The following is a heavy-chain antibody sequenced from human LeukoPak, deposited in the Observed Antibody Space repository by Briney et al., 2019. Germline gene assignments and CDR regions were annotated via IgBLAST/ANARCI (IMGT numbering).Heavy chain of an antibody. Sequence: ASVKVSCKASGYTFTTQAMNWVRQAPGQQGLEWIGWIHTNTGNPMYAQDFTGRFLFSLDTSVNTAYLHISGLKVEDTGLYYCTIGSYWGQGTLVTVSS. CDR3: TIGSY. CDR1: GYTFTTQA. D-gene: IGHD1-26*01. V-gene: IGHV7-4-1*02. CDR2: IHTNTGNP. J-gene: IGHJ4*02.